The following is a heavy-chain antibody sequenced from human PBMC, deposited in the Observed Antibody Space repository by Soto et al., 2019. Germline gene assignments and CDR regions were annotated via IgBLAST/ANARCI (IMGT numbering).Heavy chain of an antibody. J-gene: IGHJ4*02. CDR1: GFTFSSYA. CDR3: ARGVGYCSGGSCYIGY. D-gene: IGHD2-15*01. CDR2: ISYDGSNK. Sequence: GGSLRLSCAASGFTFSSYAMHWVRQAPGKGLEWVAVISYDGSNKYYADSVKGRFTISRDNSKNTLYLQLNSLRAEDTAVYYWARGVGYCSGGSCYIGYWGQGTLVTVSS. V-gene: IGHV3-30-3*01.